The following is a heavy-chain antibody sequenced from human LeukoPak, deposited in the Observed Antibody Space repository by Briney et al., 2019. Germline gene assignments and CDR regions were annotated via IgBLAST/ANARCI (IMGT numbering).Heavy chain of an antibody. CDR2: ISSTENYI. CDR3: ARDGRQNRGVIPYYFDY. D-gene: IGHD3-10*01. J-gene: IGHJ4*02. Sequence: GGSLRLSCAASGFTFSNYGMNWVRQAPGKGLQWVSFISSTENYIYYADSVQGRFTISRDYAKNSLYLQLDSLRAEDTAVYYCARDGRQNRGVIPYYFDYWGQGTLVTVSS. CDR1: GFTFSNYG. V-gene: IGHV3-21*01.